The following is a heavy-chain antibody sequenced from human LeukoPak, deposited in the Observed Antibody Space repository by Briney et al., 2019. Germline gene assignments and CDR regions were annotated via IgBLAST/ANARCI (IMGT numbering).Heavy chain of an antibody. CDR3: ARGTRHGSYFDY. V-gene: IGHV4-61*02. D-gene: IGHD3-10*01. CDR1: GGSISSGSYY. Sequence: SQTLSLTCTVSGGSISSGSYYWSWIRQPAGKGLEWIGRIYTSGSTNYNPSLKSRVTISVDTSKNQFSLKLSSVTAADTAVYYCARGTRHGSYFDYWGQGTLVTVSS. CDR2: IYTSGST. J-gene: IGHJ4*02.